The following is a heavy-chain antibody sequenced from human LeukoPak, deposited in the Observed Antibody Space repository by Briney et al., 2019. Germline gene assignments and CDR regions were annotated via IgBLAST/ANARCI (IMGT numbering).Heavy chain of an antibody. D-gene: IGHD1-1*01. J-gene: IGHJ3*02. CDR1: GFTFNRFW. Sequence: GGSLRLSCAASGFTFNRFWMHWVRQVPGKGLVWVSRINGDGSRTRYADSVKGRFTISRDNAKNTLYLQMNSLRAEDTAVYYCARGGLNALEAFDIWGQGTLVTVCS. V-gene: IGHV3-74*01. CDR3: ARGGLNALEAFDI. CDR2: INGDGSRT.